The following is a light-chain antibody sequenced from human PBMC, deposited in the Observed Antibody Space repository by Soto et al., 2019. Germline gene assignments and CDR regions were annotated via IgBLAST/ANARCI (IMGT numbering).Light chain of an antibody. CDR2: DAS. V-gene: IGKV3-11*01. J-gene: IGKJ4*02. CDR1: QSVSSY. CDR3: QQRSNGLT. Sequence: EIVLTQSPATLSLSPGERATLSCRASQSVSSYLAWYQQKPGQAPRLLIYDASNRATGIPARFSGSGSGTDFTLTISSLDPEDFEVYYCQQRSNGLTFGGGTKVEIK.